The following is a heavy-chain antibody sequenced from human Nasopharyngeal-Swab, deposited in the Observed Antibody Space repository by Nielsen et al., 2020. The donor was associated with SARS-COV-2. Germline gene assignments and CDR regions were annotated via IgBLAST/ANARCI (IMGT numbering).Heavy chain of an antibody. CDR1: GYTFTSYA. V-gene: IGHV7-4-1*02. Sequence: ASVKVSCKASGYTFTSYAMNWVRQAPGQGLEWMGWTNTNTGNPTYAQGFTGRFVFSLDTSVSTAYLQISSLKAEDTAVYYCAGYRLELPPEHYYYYYMDVWGKGTTVTVSS. D-gene: IGHD1-7*01. CDR2: TNTNTGNP. CDR3: AGYRLELPPEHYYYYYMDV. J-gene: IGHJ6*03.